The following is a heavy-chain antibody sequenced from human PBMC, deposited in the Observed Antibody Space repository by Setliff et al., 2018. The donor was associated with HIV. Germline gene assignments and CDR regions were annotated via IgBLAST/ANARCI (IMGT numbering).Heavy chain of an antibody. Sequence: SETLSLTCTVSGGSISSYYWSWIRQPPGKGLEWIGYIYTTGSTNYNPSLKSRVTMSVDTSKNQFSLRLTSVTAADTSVYYCARRWGIRGYSSWGQGTLVTVSS. J-gene: IGHJ5*02. V-gene: IGHV4-4*09. CDR1: GGSISSYY. CDR2: IYTTGST. D-gene: IGHD5-18*01. CDR3: ARRWGIRGYSS.